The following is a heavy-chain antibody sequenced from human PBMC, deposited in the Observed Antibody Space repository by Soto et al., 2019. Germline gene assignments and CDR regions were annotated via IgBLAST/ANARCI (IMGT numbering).Heavy chain of an antibody. CDR1: GGSISSYY. V-gene: IGHV4-59*01. J-gene: IGHJ4*02. CDR3: ARQMGASSDFDY. D-gene: IGHD1-26*01. Sequence: SETLSLTCIVSGGSISSYYWSWIRQPPGKGLEWIGYIYYSGSTNYNPSLKSRVTISVDTSKKQFSLKLSSVTAADTAVYYCARQMGASSDFDYWGQGTLVTVSS. CDR2: IYYSGST.